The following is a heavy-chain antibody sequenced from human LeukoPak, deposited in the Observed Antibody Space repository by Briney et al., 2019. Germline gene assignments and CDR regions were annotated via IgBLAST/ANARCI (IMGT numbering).Heavy chain of an antibody. CDR3: ARQMDGDYEHYYYYYGMDV. CDR2: IYHSGST. Sequence: SGTLSLTCAVSGGSISSSNWWSWVRQPPGKGLEWIGEIYHSGSTNYNPSLKSRVTISVDKSKNQFSLKLSSVTAADTAVYYCARQMDGDYEHYYYYYGMDVWGQGTTVTVSS. J-gene: IGHJ6*02. CDR1: GGSISSSNW. D-gene: IGHD4-17*01. V-gene: IGHV4-4*02.